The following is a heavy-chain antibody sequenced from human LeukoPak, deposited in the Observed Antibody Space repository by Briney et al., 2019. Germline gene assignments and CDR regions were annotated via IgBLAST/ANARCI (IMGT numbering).Heavy chain of an antibody. CDR2: IKPDGSQK. CDR1: GFTFSRCW. D-gene: IGHD2-8*01. J-gene: IGHJ4*02. V-gene: IGHV3-7*01. CDR3: ASSVMVDVRGAYDY. Sequence: GGSVRLSCAASGFTFSRCWMKWVRQAPGKGLEWVANIKPDGSQKFYVDSVRGRFTISRDNAKNSLYLQMNSLRAEDTAVYYCASSVMVDVRGAYDYWGQGTLVTVSS.